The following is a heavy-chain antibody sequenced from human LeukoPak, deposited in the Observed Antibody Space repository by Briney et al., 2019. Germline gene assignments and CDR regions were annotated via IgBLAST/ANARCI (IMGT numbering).Heavy chain of an antibody. Sequence: SETLSLTCTVSGGSISSYYWSWIRQPPGKGLEWIGYIYYSGSTNYNPSLKSRVTISVDTSKNQFSLKLSSVTAADTAVYYCARTPLYCSGGSCYFWGMDVWGQGTMVTVSS. CDR1: GGSISSYY. CDR2: IYYSGST. D-gene: IGHD2-15*01. V-gene: IGHV4-59*01. J-gene: IGHJ3*01. CDR3: ARTPLYCSGGSCYFWGMDV.